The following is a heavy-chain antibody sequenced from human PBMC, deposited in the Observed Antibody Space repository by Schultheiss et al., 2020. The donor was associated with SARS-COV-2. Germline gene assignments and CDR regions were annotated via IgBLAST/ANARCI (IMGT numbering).Heavy chain of an antibody. V-gene: IGHV4-30-2*01. CDR2: IYHSGST. D-gene: IGHD6-19*01. CDR3: ANYPSSGFDY. J-gene: IGHJ4*02. Sequence: SQTLSLTCAVSGGSISSGGYSWSWIRQPPGKGLEWIGYIYHSGSTYYNPSLKSRVTMSVDTFKNQFSLKLSSVTAADTAVYYCANYPSSGFDYWGQGTLVTVSS. CDR1: GGSISSGGYS.